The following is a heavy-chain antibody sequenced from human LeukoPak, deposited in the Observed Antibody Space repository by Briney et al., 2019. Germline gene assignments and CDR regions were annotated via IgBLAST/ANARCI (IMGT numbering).Heavy chain of an antibody. Sequence: PGGSLRLSCAASGFSFSTYAMNWVRQAPGKGLEWVSVIGGSGGSTFYADSVKGRFTISRDNSKNTLYVQMNSLRAEDTAVYYCARTYDDSGFHSLDSWGQGTLVTVSS. J-gene: IGHJ4*02. V-gene: IGHV3-23*01. CDR3: ARTYDDSGFHSLDS. D-gene: IGHD3-22*01. CDR2: IGGSGGST. CDR1: GFSFSTYA.